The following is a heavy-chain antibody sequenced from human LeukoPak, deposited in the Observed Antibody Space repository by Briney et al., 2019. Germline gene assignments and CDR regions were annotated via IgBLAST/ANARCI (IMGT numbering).Heavy chain of an antibody. J-gene: IGHJ4*02. CDR1: GFTFSSYA. D-gene: IGHD3-22*01. CDR3: AKARAGNYYYDSSDY. CDR2: ISGSGGST. V-gene: IGHV3-23*01. Sequence: GGSLRLSCAASGFTFSSYAMSWVRQAPGKGLEWVSAISGSGGSTYYAGSVKGRFTISRDNSKNTLYLQMNSLRVEDTAVYYCAKARAGNYYYDSSDYWGQGTLVTVSS.